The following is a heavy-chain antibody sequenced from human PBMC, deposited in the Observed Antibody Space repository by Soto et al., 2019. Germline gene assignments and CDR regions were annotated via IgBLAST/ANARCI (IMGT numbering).Heavy chain of an antibody. V-gene: IGHV5-51*01. CDR1: GYRFTNYW. Sequence: PGESLKISCKGSGYRFTNYWIAWVRQMPGKGLEWMGIIYPDDSDIRYSPSFQGQVTISADKPISTAYLQWSSLKASDTAMYYCARQVWGVTSYGMDVWGQGTTVTVSS. CDR2: IYPDDSDI. D-gene: IGHD3-10*01. J-gene: IGHJ6*02. CDR3: ARQVWGVTSYGMDV.